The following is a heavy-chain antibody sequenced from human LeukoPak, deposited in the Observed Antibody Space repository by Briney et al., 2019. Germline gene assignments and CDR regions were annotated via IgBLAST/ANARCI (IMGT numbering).Heavy chain of an antibody. J-gene: IGHJ5*02. D-gene: IGHD4-17*01. V-gene: IGHV3-21*04. Sequence: GGSLRLSCAASGFAFSSYSINWVRQAPVKGLEWVASTSSSSEYIHYADSVQGRFTISRDNAKNSLYLQMNSLRAEDTAVYYCASVEYDYGDLNWFDPWGQGTLVTVSS. CDR2: TSSSSEYI. CDR3: ASVEYDYGDLNWFDP. CDR1: GFAFSSYS.